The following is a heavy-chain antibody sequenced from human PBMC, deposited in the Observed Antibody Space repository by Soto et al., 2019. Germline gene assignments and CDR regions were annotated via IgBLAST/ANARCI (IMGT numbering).Heavy chain of an antibody. CDR2: IYDSGST. J-gene: IGHJ5*02. CDR1: GGSVSSGRYY. Sequence: SETLSLTCTVSGGSVSSGRYYWTWIRQPPGKGLEWIGNIYDSGSTNYNPSLRSRVTMSVDTSKNQFSLKLNSVIAADTAVYYCSRRGYSKNWQGDWFDPWGQGTLVTVSS. CDR3: SRRGYSKNWQGDWFDP. V-gene: IGHV4-61*01. D-gene: IGHD5-12*01.